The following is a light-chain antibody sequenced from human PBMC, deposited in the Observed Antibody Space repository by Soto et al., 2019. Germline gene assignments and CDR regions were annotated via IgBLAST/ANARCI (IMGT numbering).Light chain of an antibody. CDR2: KAA. Sequence: DIQMTQSPSTLSASVGDRVTITCRASQSVSGWLAWYQQKPGKAPKLLIFKAASLESGVPSRSSGSGSGTEFTLTISSLQPDDFATYYCQQYNSFWTFGQGTKVEIK. CDR1: QSVSGW. J-gene: IGKJ1*01. CDR3: QQYNSFWT. V-gene: IGKV1-5*03.